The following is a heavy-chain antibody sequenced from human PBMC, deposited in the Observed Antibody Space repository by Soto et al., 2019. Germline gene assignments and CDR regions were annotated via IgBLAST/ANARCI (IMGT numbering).Heavy chain of an antibody. CDR1: GVTFSSYW. CDR3: VRGGYGDYFGHVVDY. D-gene: IGHD4-17*01. V-gene: IGHV3-74*01. Sequence: GGSLRLSCAASGVTFSSYWMHWVRQAPGKGLVWVSRINSDGSDTSNEDSGKGRFTISIDNAKNTLYLQMNSLRAEDTAVYYCVRGGYGDYFGHVVDYWGQGTLVTVSS. J-gene: IGHJ4*02. CDR2: INSDGSDT.